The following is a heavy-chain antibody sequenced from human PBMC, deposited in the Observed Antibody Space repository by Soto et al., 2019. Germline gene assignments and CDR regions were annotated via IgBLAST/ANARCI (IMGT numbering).Heavy chain of an antibody. CDR3: ARAGLPSTLQITWFDP. Sequence: GASVKVSCKVSGYTVNELSIHWVRQAPGKGLEWLGGFDPEDGKTIYAQTLQGRLAMTEDTSADTAYMELSSLRSEDTAVYYCARAGLPSTLQITWFDPWGLGTLVTVSS. D-gene: IGHD2-2*02. V-gene: IGHV1-24*01. CDR1: GYTVNELS. J-gene: IGHJ5*02. CDR2: FDPEDGKT.